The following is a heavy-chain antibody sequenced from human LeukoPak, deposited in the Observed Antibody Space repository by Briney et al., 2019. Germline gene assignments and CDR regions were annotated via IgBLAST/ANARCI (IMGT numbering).Heavy chain of an antibody. J-gene: IGHJ4*02. D-gene: IGHD3-10*01. CDR2: IYYSGST. V-gene: IGHV4-39*07. Sequence: SETLSLTCTVSGGSISSSSYYWGWIRQPPGKGLEWIGSIYYSGSTYYNPSLKSRVTISVDTSENQFSLKLSSVTAADTAVYYCAREGSGSFDYWGQGTLVTVSS. CDR1: GGSISSSSYY. CDR3: AREGSGSFDY.